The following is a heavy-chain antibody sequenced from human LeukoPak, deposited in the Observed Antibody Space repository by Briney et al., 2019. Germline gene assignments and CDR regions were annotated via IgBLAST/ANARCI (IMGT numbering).Heavy chain of an antibody. Sequence: SETLSLTCTVSVGSISSYYWSWIRQPPGKGLEWIGYIYYSGSTNYNPSLKSRVTISVDTSKNQFSLKLGSVTAADTAVYYCARGIDVWGKGTTVTVSS. CDR1: VGSISSYY. J-gene: IGHJ6*04. V-gene: IGHV4-59*01. CDR2: IYYSGST. CDR3: ARGIDV.